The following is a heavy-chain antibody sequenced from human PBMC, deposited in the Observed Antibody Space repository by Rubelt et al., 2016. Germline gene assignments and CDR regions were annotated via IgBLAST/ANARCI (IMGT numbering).Heavy chain of an antibody. V-gene: IGHV1-46*01. CDR3: AREQETTVTIEGVLGY. CDR1: GYTFTSSY. Sequence: QVQLVQSGAEVKKPGASVKVSCKASGYTFTSSYMHWVRQAPGQGIEWMGIINPSGGSTSYAQKFQGRVTMTGDTSTSTVYMELSSLRSEDTAVYYCAREQETTVTIEGVLGYWGQGTLVTVSS. CDR2: INPSGGST. J-gene: IGHJ4*02. D-gene: IGHD4-17*01.